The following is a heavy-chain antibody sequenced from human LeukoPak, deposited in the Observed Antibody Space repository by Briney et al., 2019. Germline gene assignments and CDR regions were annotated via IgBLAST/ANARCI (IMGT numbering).Heavy chain of an antibody. J-gene: IGHJ4*02. CDR3: AKGSPTTVTLSFAY. Sequence: GGSLRLFCAASGFTFSSYAMSWVRQAPGKGLEWVSDISGSGGSTYYADSVKRRFTISRDNSKNTLYLQMNSLRAEDTAVYYCAKGSPTTVTLSFAYWGQGTLVTVSS. CDR1: GFTFSSYA. D-gene: IGHD4-17*01. CDR2: ISGSGGST. V-gene: IGHV3-23*01.